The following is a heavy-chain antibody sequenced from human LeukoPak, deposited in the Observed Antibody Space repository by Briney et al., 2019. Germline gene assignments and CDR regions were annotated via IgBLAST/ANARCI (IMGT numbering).Heavy chain of an antibody. CDR3: ARQTIYCSSTSCPDY. CDR1: GFTFSSYS. D-gene: IGHD2-2*01. Sequence: GGSLRLSCAASGFTFSSYSMNWVRQAPGKGLEWVSSISSSSSYIYYADSVKGRFTISRDNAKNSLYLQMNSLRAEDTAVYYCARQTIYCSSTSCPDYWGQGTLVTVSS. CDR2: ISSSSSYI. J-gene: IGHJ4*02. V-gene: IGHV3-21*01.